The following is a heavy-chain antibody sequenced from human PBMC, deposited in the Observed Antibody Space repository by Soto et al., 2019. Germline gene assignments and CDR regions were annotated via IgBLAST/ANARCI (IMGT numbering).Heavy chain of an antibody. D-gene: IGHD1-1*01. V-gene: IGHV3-66*01. CDR3: ARGSYDSVFDS. Sequence: EVQLMESGGGLVQPGGSLRLSCAASGFTVSSNYMSWVRQAPGKGLEWVSVIYAAGSTYYADSVKGRFTISRDESRNTLYLQLNGLRAEDTAVYYCARGSYDSVFDSWGQGTLVGVTS. J-gene: IGHJ4*02. CDR1: GFTVSSNY. CDR2: IYAAGST.